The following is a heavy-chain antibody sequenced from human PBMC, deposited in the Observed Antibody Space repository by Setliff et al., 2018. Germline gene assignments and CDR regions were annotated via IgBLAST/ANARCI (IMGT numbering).Heavy chain of an antibody. V-gene: IGHV1-3*01. CDR2: INAGNGNT. D-gene: IGHD2-2*01. CDR1: GYTFTSYA. CDR3: ARDGVGIPAIDYGMDV. J-gene: IGHJ6*02. Sequence: ASVNVSCKAPGYTFTSYARHWVRQAPGQRLEWMGWINAGNGNTKYSQKFQGRVTITRDTSASTAYMELSSLRSEDTAVYYCARDGVGIPAIDYGMDVWGQGTTVTVSS.